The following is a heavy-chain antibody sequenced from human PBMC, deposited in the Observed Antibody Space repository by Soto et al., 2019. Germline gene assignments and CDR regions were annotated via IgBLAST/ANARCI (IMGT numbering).Heavy chain of an antibody. V-gene: IGHV3-11*01. D-gene: IGHD3-10*01. CDR2: ISSSGSTI. Sequence: GGSLRLSCAASGFTFSDYYMSWIRQAPGKGLEWVSYISSSGSTIYYADSVKGRFTISRDNAKNSLYLQMNSLRAEDTAVYYCARDNEGLSGSYPPYYYYYYMDVWGKGTTVTVSS. CDR1: GFTFSDYY. CDR3: ARDNEGLSGSYPPYYYYYYMDV. J-gene: IGHJ6*03.